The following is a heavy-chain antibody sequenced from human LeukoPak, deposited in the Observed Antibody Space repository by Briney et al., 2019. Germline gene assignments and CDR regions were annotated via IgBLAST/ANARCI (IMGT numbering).Heavy chain of an antibody. CDR2: ISNNGDST. CDR3: ARGSGYCSSTSCYPHYFDH. CDR1: GFTFSSYV. D-gene: IGHD2-2*01. V-gene: IGHV3-64*01. Sequence: GGSLRLSCAASGFTFSSYVMHWVRQAPGKGLEYASAISNNGDSTYYANSVKGRITVSRDNSKNTLYLQMGSLRPEDMAVYYCARGSGYCSSTSCYPHYFDHWGQGTLVTVSS. J-gene: IGHJ4*02.